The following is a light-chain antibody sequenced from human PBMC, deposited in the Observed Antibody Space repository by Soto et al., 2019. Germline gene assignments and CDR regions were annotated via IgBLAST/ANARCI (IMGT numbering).Light chain of an antibody. Sequence: DIHMTQSPFTLSASVGDRVTITCRASQSINTWLAWYQQKPGKAPKLLIYRASTLESGVPSRFSGSGSGTEFTLTISSLQPDDFATYYCQQYETDWWTFGQGTKVDIK. CDR1: QSINTW. CDR2: RAS. J-gene: IGKJ1*01. V-gene: IGKV1-5*03. CDR3: QQYETDWWT.